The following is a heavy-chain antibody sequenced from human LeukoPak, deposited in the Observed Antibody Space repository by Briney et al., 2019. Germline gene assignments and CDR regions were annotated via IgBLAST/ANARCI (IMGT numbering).Heavy chain of an antibody. V-gene: IGHV3-30*02. CDR3: ARVVGGIVGAITNYFDY. D-gene: IGHD1-26*01. Sequence: GGSLRLSCAASGFIFSNYAMQWVRQAPGMGLEWVAFIRYDGGNTYYADSVKGRFTISRDNSKNTLYLQINSLRAADTAVYYCARVVGGIVGAITNYFDYWGQGTLVTVSS. CDR1: GFIFSNYA. J-gene: IGHJ4*02. CDR2: IRYDGGNT.